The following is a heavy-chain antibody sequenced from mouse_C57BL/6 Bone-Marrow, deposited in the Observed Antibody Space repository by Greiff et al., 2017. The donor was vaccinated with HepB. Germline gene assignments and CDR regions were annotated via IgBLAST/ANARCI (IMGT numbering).Heavy chain of an antibody. CDR2: IHPNSGST. J-gene: IGHJ2*01. CDR3: ARRGVVATGDFDY. Sequence: VKLQQPGAELVKPGASVKLSCKASGYTFTSYWMHWVKQRPGQGLEWIGMIHPNSGSTNYNEKFKSKATLTVDKSSSTAYMQLSSLTSEDSAVYYCARRGVVATGDFDYWGQGTTLTVSS. D-gene: IGHD1-1*01. V-gene: IGHV1-64*01. CDR1: GYTFTSYW.